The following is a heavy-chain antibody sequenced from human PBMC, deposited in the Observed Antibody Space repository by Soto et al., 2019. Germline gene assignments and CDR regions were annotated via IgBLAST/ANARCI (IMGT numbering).Heavy chain of an antibody. CDR3: ATRVERSTTGYYGMDV. CDR1: RGTFSSYA. Sequence: QVQLVQSGAEVKKPGSSVKVSCKASRGTFSSYAISWVRQAPGQGLEWMGGIIPIFGTANYAQKFEGRVTITEDKSTSTAYMELSSVRSEDTAVYYCATRVERSTTGYYGMDVWGQGTTVTVSS. V-gene: IGHV1-69*06. D-gene: IGHD1-1*01. CDR2: IIPIFGTA. J-gene: IGHJ6*01.